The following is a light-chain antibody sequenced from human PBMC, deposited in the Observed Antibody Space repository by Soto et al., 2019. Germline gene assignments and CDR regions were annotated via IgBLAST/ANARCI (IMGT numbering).Light chain of an antibody. CDR2: KAS. J-gene: IGKJ1*01. CDR1: QSISVW. CDR3: QQYNSYST. Sequence: DIQMTQSPSTLSASVGDRVTITCRASQSISVWLAWYQQKAGKAPNLLIYKASRLESGVPSRFSGSGSETEFTLTISGLQPGDSATYYCQQYNSYSTVGQGTKVDIK. V-gene: IGKV1-5*03.